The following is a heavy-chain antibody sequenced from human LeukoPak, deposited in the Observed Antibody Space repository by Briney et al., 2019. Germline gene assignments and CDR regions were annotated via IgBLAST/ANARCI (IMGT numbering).Heavy chain of an antibody. CDR3: ARKVGATPFDY. CDR1: GCTFSSYA. CDR2: IIPILGIA. D-gene: IGHD1-26*01. J-gene: IGHJ4*02. V-gene: IGHV1-69*04. Sequence: SVKVSCKASGCTFSSYAISWVRQAPGQGLEWMGRIIPILGIANYAQKFQGRVTITADKSTSTAYMELSSLRSEDTAVYYCARKVGATPFDYWRQGPLVTVSS.